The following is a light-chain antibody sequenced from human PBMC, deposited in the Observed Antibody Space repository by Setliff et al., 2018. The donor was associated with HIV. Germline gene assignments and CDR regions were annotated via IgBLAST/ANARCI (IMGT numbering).Light chain of an antibody. V-gene: IGLV2-14*01. Sequence: QSVLTQPASVSGSPGQSITISCTGTSSDVGGYNYVSWYHQHPGKAPKLMIYEVSNRPSGVSNRFSGSKSDNTASLTISGLQAEDEADYFCSSFTTTTTLVFGTGTKVTVL. CDR2: EVS. CDR1: SSDVGGYNY. CDR3: SSFTTTTTLV. J-gene: IGLJ1*01.